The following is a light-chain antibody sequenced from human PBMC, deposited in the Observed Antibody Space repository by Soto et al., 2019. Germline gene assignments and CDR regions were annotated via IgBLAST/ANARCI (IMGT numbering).Light chain of an antibody. V-gene: IGKV1-39*01. Sequence: DLQLTQSPSSLSASVGDTVTITCRAGQTLKNYLNWYQLKPGKVPKLLIYAASALQSGVPARFVGGTSGTDFTLTIITLQPEDFATYFCQQSYTDRQTFGQGTKLEI. CDR1: QTLKNY. CDR2: AAS. CDR3: QQSYTDRQT. J-gene: IGKJ2*01.